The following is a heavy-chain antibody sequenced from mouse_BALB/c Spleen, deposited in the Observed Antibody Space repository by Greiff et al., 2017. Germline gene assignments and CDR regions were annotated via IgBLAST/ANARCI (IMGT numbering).Heavy chain of an antibody. D-gene: IGHD2-3*01. V-gene: IGHV1S81*02. CDR3: TRKGGYYVFAY. CDR2: INPSNGGT. Sequence: QVQLQQPGAELVKPGASVKLSCKASGYTFTSYYMYWVKQRPGQGLEWIGGINPSNGGTNFNEKFKSKATLTVDKSSSTAYMQLSSLTSEDSAVYYCTRKGGYYVFAYWGQGTLVTVSA. J-gene: IGHJ3*01. CDR1: GYTFTSYY.